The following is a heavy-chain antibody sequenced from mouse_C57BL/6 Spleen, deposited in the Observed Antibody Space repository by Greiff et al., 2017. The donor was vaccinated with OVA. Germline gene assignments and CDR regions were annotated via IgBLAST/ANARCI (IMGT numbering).Heavy chain of an antibody. D-gene: IGHD1-1*01. Sequence: VKLQESGAELARPGASVKLSCKASGYTFTSYGISWVKQRTGQGLEWIGEIYPRSGNTYYNEKFKGKATLTADKSSSTAYMELRSLTSEDSAVYFCAREDYYGSSPWGQGTLVTVSA. J-gene: IGHJ3*01. V-gene: IGHV1-81*01. CDR2: IYPRSGNT. CDR1: GYTFTSYG. CDR3: AREDYYGSSP.